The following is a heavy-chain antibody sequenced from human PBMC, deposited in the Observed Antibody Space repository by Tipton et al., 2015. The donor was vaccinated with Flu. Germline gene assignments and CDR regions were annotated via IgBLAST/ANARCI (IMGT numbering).Heavy chain of an antibody. J-gene: IGHJ4*02. D-gene: IGHD3-22*01. CDR3: ARLRANYYDSSGYSDY. CDR1: GGSFSGYY. Sequence: TLSLTCAVYGGSFSGYYWSWIRQPPGKGLEWIGEINHSGGTKYNPSLKSRVTISGDTSKNQFSLKLSSMTAADTAVYYCARLRANYYDSSGYSDYWGQGTLVTVSS. CDR2: INHSGGT. V-gene: IGHV4-34*01.